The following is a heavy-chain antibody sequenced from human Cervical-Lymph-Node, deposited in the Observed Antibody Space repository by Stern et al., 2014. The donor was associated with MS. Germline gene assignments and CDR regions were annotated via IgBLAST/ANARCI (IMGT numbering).Heavy chain of an antibody. D-gene: IGHD4-23*01. CDR2: IIPIFGTA. Sequence: QLVESGAEVKKPGSSVKVSCKASGGTFSSYAINWVRQAPGQGLEWMGGIIPIFGTAAYAQKFQGRVTITADESTSTAYMELTSLRSEDTAVYYCARGSTVVTDYFDYWGQGTLVTVSS. CDR1: GGTFSSYA. J-gene: IGHJ4*02. V-gene: IGHV1-69*01. CDR3: ARGSTVVTDYFDY.